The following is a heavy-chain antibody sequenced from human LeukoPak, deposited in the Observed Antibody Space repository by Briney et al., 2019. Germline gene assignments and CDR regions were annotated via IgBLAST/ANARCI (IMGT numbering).Heavy chain of an antibody. J-gene: IGHJ4*02. CDR1: GFTFSSYG. V-gene: IGHV3-33*01. D-gene: IGHD3-22*01. Sequence: PGGSLRLSCAASGFTFSSYGMHWVRQAPGKGLEWVAVIWYDGSNKYYADSVKGRFTISRDNSKNTLYLQMNSLRAEDTAVYYCARGLRYYDSSGYYFDYWGQGTLVTVSS. CDR3: ARGLRYYDSSGYYFDY. CDR2: IWYDGSNK.